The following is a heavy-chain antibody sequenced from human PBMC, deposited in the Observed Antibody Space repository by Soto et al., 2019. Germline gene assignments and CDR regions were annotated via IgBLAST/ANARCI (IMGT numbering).Heavy chain of an antibody. V-gene: IGHV3-21*01. D-gene: IGHD4-17*01. Sequence: EVQLVESGGGLVKPGGSLRLSCAASGFTFSSYSMNWVRQAPGKGLEWVSSISSSSGYIYYADSVKGRFTISRDNAKNSLYLQMNSLRAEDTAVYYCARDSTVTAVDWFDPWGQGTLVTVSS. CDR2: ISSSSGYI. J-gene: IGHJ5*02. CDR3: ARDSTVTAVDWFDP. CDR1: GFTFSSYS.